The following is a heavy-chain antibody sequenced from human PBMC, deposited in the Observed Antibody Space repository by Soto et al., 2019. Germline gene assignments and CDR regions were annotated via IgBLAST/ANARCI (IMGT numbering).Heavy chain of an antibody. V-gene: IGHV4-4*02. CDR3: AREKRSSWYTSEGAFDI. J-gene: IGHJ3*02. Sequence: PSETLSPTSPFPSAPISSITWWIWFPHPPGKGLEWIGEIYHSGSTNYNPSLKSRVTISVDKSKNQFSLKLSSVTAADTAVYYCAREKRSSWYTSEGAFDIWGQGTMVTVSS. D-gene: IGHD6-13*01. CDR1: SAPISSITW. CDR2: IYHSGST.